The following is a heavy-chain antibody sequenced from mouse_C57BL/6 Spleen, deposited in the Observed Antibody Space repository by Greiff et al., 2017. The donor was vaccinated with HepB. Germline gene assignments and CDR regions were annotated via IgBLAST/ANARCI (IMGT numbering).Heavy chain of an antibody. Sequence: QVQLQQSGAELVRPGASVTLSCKASGYTFTDYEIHWVKQTPVHGLEWIGAIDPETGGTAYNQKFKGKAILTADKSSSTAYMELRSLTSEDSAVYYCTRLPLYYAMDYWGQGTSVTVSS. CDR1: GYTFTDYE. V-gene: IGHV1-15*01. J-gene: IGHJ4*01. CDR3: TRLPLYYAMDY. CDR2: IDPETGGT.